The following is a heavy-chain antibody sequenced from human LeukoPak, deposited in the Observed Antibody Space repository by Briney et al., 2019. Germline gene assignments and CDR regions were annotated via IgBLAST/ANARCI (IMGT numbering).Heavy chain of an antibody. CDR2: INSDGSIT. CDR1: GFTFSSYW. Sequence: GGSLRLSCAASGFTFSSYWMHWVRQAPGKGLVWVSRINSDGSITSYADSVKGRFTISRDNAKNTLYLQMNSLRAEDTAVYYCASEWDYGDYYFDYWGQGTLVTVSS. D-gene: IGHD4-17*01. J-gene: IGHJ4*02. CDR3: ASEWDYGDYYFDY. V-gene: IGHV3-74*01.